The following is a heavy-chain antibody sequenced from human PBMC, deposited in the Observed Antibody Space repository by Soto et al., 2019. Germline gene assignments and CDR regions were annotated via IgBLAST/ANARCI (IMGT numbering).Heavy chain of an antibody. V-gene: IGHV1-2*02. CDR3: AREAVGATTPFDY. J-gene: IGHJ4*02. D-gene: IGHD1-26*01. Sequence: RASVKVSCKASGYTFTGYYMHWVRQAPGQGLEWMGWINPNSGGTNYAQKFQGRVTMTRDTSISTAYMELSRLRSDDTAVYYCAREAVGATTPFDYWGQGTLVTVSS. CDR1: GYTFTGYY. CDR2: INPNSGGT.